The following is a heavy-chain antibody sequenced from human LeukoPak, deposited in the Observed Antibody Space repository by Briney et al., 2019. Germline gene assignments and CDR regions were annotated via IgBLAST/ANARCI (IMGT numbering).Heavy chain of an antibody. CDR2: ISGSGGST. D-gene: IGHD2-2*01. CDR1: GFTFSSYA. Sequence: GGSLRLSCAASGFTFSSYAMSWVRQAPGKGLEWVSAISGSGGSTYYADSVKGRFTISRDNSKNTLYLQMNSLRAEDTAVYYCAKNGFYPIRTPSDYWGQGTLVTVSS. V-gene: IGHV3-23*01. CDR3: AKNGFYPIRTPSDY. J-gene: IGHJ4*02.